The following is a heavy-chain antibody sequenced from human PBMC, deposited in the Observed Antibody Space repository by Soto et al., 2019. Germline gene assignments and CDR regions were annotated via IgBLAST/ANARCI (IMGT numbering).Heavy chain of an antibody. J-gene: IGHJ4*02. CDR1: GYTFTNYV. CDR3: ARDAGGGSYLAY. CDR2: ISPFNGHT. Sequence: QVQLVQSGGEVKRPGASVKVSCKPSGYTFTNYVIDWVRQAPGQGLEWMGWISPFNGHTKYAQKFQGRVTLTTDTSTSTAYMEMTSLRFDDTAVYYCARDAGGGSYLAYWSQGTLVTVSS. V-gene: IGHV1-18*01. D-gene: IGHD1-26*01.